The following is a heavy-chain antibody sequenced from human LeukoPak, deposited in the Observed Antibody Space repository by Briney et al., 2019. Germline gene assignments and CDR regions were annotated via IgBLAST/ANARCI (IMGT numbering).Heavy chain of an antibody. D-gene: IGHD7-27*01. CDR1: GFTFSSYS. CDR2: ISSSSSTI. CDR3: ASLGHETD. Sequence: GGSLRLSCAASGFTFSSYSMNWVRQAPGKGLEWVSYISSSSSTIYYADSVKGRFTISRDNAKNSLYLQMNSLRAEDTAVYYCASLGHETDWGQGTLVTVSS. J-gene: IGHJ4*02. V-gene: IGHV3-48*01.